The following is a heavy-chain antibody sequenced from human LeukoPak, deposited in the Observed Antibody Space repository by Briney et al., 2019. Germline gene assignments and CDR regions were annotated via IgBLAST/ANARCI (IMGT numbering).Heavy chain of an antibody. CDR3: ARAVDYSRDY. D-gene: IGHD4-11*01. J-gene: IGHJ4*02. Sequence: SETLSLTCAVYGGSFSGYYWSWIRQPPGKGLEWIGEINHSGSTNYNPSLKSRVTISIDTSKNQFSLKLSSVTAADTAVYYCARAVDYSRDYWDQGTLVTVSS. CDR2: INHSGST. V-gene: IGHV4-34*01. CDR1: GGSFSGYY.